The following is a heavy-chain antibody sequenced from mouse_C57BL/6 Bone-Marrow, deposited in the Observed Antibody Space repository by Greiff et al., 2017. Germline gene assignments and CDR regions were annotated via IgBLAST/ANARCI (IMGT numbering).Heavy chain of an antibody. Sequence: QVPLQQSGPELVKPGSSVKLSCKASGYTFTSYDLNWVKQRPGQGLEWIGWIYPRDGSTKYNEKFKGKATLTVDTSSSTAYMELHSLTSEDSAVYFGARDYGSSYWYFDVWGTGTTVTVSS. CDR1: GYTFTSYD. D-gene: IGHD1-1*01. CDR3: ARDYGSSYWYFDV. CDR2: IYPRDGST. J-gene: IGHJ1*03. V-gene: IGHV1-85*01.